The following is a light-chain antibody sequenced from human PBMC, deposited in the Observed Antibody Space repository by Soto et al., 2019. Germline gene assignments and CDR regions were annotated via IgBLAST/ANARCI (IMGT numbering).Light chain of an antibody. Sequence: EIVLTQSLGTLSLSPGERATLSCRASQSVYNSYLAWYQQKPGQTPRLLINAASNRATGVPDRFSGSGSGTDFTLTISRLEPEDFAVYYCQQYGSPPHTFGQGTKVEI. CDR2: AAS. CDR3: QQYGSPPHT. CDR1: QSVYNSY. V-gene: IGKV3-20*01. J-gene: IGKJ2*01.